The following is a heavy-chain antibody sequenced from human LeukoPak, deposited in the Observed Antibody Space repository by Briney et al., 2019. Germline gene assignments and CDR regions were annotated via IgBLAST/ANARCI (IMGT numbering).Heavy chain of an antibody. V-gene: IGHV3-53*01. Sequence: PGGSLRLSCAASGFTVSHNYMTWVRQAPGKGLEWVSIIYSGGSTYYADSVKGRFTISRDNSKNTLYLQMNSLRAEDTAVYYCAKDPYGSGSSSFDYWGQGTLVTVSS. CDR1: GFTVSHNY. D-gene: IGHD3-10*01. CDR2: IYSGGST. CDR3: AKDPYGSGSSSFDY. J-gene: IGHJ4*02.